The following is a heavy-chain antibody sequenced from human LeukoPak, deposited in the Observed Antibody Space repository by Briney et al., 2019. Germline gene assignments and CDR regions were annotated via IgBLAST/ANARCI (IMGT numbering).Heavy chain of an antibody. Sequence: PSETLSLTCTLSGGPISSGSYYWSWIRQPAGKGLEWIGRIYTSGSTNYNPSLKSRVTISVDTSKNQFSLKLSSVTAADTAVYYCASPDYWGQGTLVTVSS. V-gene: IGHV4-61*02. CDR1: GGPISSGSYY. CDR3: ASPDY. J-gene: IGHJ4*02. CDR2: IYTSGST.